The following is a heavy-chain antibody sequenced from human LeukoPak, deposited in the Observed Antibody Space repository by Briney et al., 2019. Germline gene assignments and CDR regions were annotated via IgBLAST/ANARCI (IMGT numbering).Heavy chain of an antibody. V-gene: IGHV4-34*01. Sequence: KASETLSLTCAVYGGSFSGYYWSWIRQPPGKGLEWIGEINHSGSTNYNPSLKSRVTISVDTSKNQFSLKLSSVTAADTAVYYCAREGEVGGSGSYQYYFDYWGQGTLVTVSS. CDR1: GGSFSGYY. J-gene: IGHJ4*02. CDR2: INHSGST. CDR3: AREGEVGGSGSYQYYFDY. D-gene: IGHD3-10*01.